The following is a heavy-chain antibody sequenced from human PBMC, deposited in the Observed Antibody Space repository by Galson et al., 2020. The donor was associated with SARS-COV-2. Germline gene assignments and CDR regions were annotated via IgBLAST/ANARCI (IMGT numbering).Heavy chain of an antibody. Sequence: ASETLSLTCSVSGGSIRSFYWTWIRQPPGKGLEWIGSIYSNGDTSYNTSLHSRVTISRDTYNNQFSLRLTSVAAADTAIYYCARLAADSIEGRRWWETTDYESYGMDVWGLGTTVTVSS. CDR3: ARLAADSIEGRRWWETTDYESYGMDV. CDR1: GGSIRSFY. CDR2: IYSNGDT. V-gene: IGHV4-59*08. D-gene: IGHD3-16*01. J-gene: IGHJ6*02.